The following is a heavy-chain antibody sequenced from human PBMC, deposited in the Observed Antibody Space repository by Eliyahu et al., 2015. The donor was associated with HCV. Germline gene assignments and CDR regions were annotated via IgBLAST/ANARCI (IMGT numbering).Heavy chain of an antibody. CDR1: GFTLXGYG. V-gene: IGHV3-33*01. D-gene: IGHD4-17*01. J-gene: IGHJ6*02. CDR2: IWYDGRDK. CDR3: ARAGGAEYYGDHMDV. Sequence: QVQLVESGGGVVQPGRSLRLSXAXSGFTLXGYGMHWGRPAPGKGPEGVAVIWYDGRDKKYADSVKGRFTISXDNSKNTLYLQMNSLRAEDTAMYXCARAGGAEYYGDHMDVWGQGTTVTVSS.